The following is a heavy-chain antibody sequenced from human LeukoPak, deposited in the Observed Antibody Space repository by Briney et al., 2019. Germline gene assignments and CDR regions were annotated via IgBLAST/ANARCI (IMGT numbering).Heavy chain of an antibody. Sequence: GRSLRLSCAASGFTFSSYGMHWVRQAPGKGLEWVAVIWYGGSNKYYADSVKGRFTISRDNSKNTLYLQMNSLRAEDTAVYYCARDSYYGSGSYYFDYWGQGTLVTVSS. CDR1: GFTFSSYG. D-gene: IGHD3-10*01. V-gene: IGHV3-33*08. CDR2: IWYGGSNK. J-gene: IGHJ4*02. CDR3: ARDSYYGSGSYYFDY.